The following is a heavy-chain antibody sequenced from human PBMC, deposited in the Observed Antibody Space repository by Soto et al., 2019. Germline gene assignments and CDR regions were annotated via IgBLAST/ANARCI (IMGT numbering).Heavy chain of an antibody. CDR2: ISGSGGST. CDR3: AKDLEDSSRWVYPRSAV. D-gene: IGHD6-13*01. Sequence: GGSLRLSCAASGFTFSSYAMSWVRQAPGKGLEWVSAISGSGGSTYYADSVKGRFTISRDNSKNTLYLQMNSLRAEDTAVYYCAKDLEDSSRWVYPRSAVWGKGTTVTVSS. J-gene: IGHJ6*04. V-gene: IGHV3-23*01. CDR1: GFTFSSYA.